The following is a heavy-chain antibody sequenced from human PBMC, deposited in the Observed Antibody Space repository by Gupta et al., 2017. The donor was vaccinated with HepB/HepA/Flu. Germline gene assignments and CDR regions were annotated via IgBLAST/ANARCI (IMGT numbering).Heavy chain of an antibody. Sequence: VPPGGSLRLSCVASGFIFKDYAMGWVRPVPGQGLEWVSTILGSGEASYYADAMRGRFTISSDNSTNTIYLFMDSRRAEDTAVYYCGEGCRIPGCYVWGDTWGQGTLVTVSS. CDR2: ILGSGEAS. V-gene: IGHV3-23*01. J-gene: IGHJ5*02. CDR3: GEGCRIPGCYVWGDT. CDR1: GFIFKDYA. D-gene: IGHD2-2*01.